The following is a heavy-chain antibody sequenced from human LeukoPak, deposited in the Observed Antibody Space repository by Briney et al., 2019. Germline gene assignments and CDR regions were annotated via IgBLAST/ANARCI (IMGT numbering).Heavy chain of an antibody. CDR3: ANPPTVTSFHY. V-gene: IGHV3-21*04. CDR2: IDSSGGYM. CDR1: GFTFNTYS. D-gene: IGHD4-11*01. J-gene: IGHJ4*02. Sequence: GGSLRLSCEASGFTFNTYSMNWARQAPGKGLEWVSSIDSSGGYMFYADSVKGRFIISRDNAKDSLYLQMNSLRAEDTAIYYCANPPTVTSFHYWSQGTLVTVPS.